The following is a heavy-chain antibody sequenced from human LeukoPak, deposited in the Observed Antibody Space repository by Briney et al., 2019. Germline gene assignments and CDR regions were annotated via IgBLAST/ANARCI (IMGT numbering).Heavy chain of an antibody. Sequence: ASVKVSCKASGYTFTVYYMHWVRQAPGQGLEWMGWINPNSGGTNYAQKFQGRVTMTRDTSISTAYMELSRLRSDDTAVYYCARDEDIVVVPAATIGRYFDYWGQGTLVTVSS. CDR3: ARDEDIVVVPAATIGRYFDY. CDR1: GYTFTVYY. J-gene: IGHJ4*02. D-gene: IGHD2-2*01. CDR2: INPNSGGT. V-gene: IGHV1-2*02.